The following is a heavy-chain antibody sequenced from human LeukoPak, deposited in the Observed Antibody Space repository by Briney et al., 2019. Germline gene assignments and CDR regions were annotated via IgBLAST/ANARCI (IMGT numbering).Heavy chain of an antibody. J-gene: IGHJ4*02. CDR3: ARGDDYKSTLFDY. CDR2: ISSGGST. D-gene: IGHD5-12*01. CDR1: GAPISRFF. V-gene: IGHV4-59*01. Sequence: SETLSLTRPVSGAPISRFFWNWIRQPPRKELEWIGYISSGGSTNYNPSLKSRVTTSIDTSKNQFSLKLTPATAADTAVYYCARGDDYKSTLFDYWGQGTLVTVSS.